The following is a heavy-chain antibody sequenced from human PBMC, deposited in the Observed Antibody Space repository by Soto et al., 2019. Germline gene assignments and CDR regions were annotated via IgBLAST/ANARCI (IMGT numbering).Heavy chain of an antibody. CDR3: AAEATILNWFDP. V-gene: IGHV3-48*01. CDR2: ISSSSSTI. J-gene: IGHJ5*02. Sequence: PGGSLRLSCAASGFTFSSYSMNWVRQAPGKGLEWVSYISSSSSTIYYADSVKGRFTISRDNAKNSLYLQMNSLRAEDTAVYYCAAEATILNWFDPWGQGTLVTVS. CDR1: GFTFSSYS. D-gene: IGHD5-12*01.